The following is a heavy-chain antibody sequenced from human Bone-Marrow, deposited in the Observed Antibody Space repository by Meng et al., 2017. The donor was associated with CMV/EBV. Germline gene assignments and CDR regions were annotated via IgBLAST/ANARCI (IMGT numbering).Heavy chain of an antibody. CDR1: GFTFSSYS. CDR3: ASTYGDYESGSYYYYGMDV. V-gene: IGHV3-21*01. Sequence: GGSLRLSCAASGFTFSSYSMNWVRQAPGKGLEWVSSISSSSSYIYYADSVKGRFTISRDNAKNTLYLQMNSLRAEDTAVYYCASTYGDYESGSYYYYGMDVWGQGTTVTVSS. D-gene: IGHD4-17*01. CDR2: ISSSSSYI. J-gene: IGHJ6*02.